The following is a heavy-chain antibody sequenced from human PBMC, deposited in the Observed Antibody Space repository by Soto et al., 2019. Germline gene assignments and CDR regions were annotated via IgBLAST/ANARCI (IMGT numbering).Heavy chain of an antibody. V-gene: IGHV3-30-3*01. CDR3: ARDKGGATLLGRFDAFDI. D-gene: IGHD1-26*01. J-gene: IGHJ3*02. CDR1: GFTLSSYA. Sequence: PGGSLRLSCAASGFTLSSYAMHWVRQAPGKGLEWVAVISYDGSNKYYADSVKGRFTISRDNSKNTLYLQMNSLRAEDTAVYYCARDKGGATLLGRFDAFDIWGQGTMVTVSS. CDR2: ISYDGSNK.